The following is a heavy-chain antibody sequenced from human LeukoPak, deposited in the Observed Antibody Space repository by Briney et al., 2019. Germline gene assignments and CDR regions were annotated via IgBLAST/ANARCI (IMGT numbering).Heavy chain of an antibody. D-gene: IGHD2-2*01. J-gene: IGHJ5*02. V-gene: IGHV4-34*01. CDR2: INHSGST. CDR3: ARAYCSSTSCYANWFDP. CDR1: GGSFSGYY. Sequence: SETLSLTCAVYGGSFSGYYRSWIRQPPGKGLEWIGAINHSGSTNYNPSLKSRGTISVDTSKNQFSLKLSSVTAADTAVYYCARAYCSSTSCYANWFDPWGQGTLVTVSS.